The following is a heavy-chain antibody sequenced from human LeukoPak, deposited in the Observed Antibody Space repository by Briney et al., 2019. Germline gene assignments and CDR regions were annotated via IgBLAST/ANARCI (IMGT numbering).Heavy chain of an antibody. J-gene: IGHJ4*02. Sequence: GASVKVSCKASGYTFTSYGISWVRQAPGQGLERMGWISAYNGNTNYAQKLQGRVTMTTDTSTSTAYMELRSLRSDDTAVYYCARVPLFPYSYGYVFDYWGQGTLVTVSS. CDR3: ARVPLFPYSYGYVFDY. CDR2: ISAYNGNT. V-gene: IGHV1-18*01. CDR1: GYTFTSYG. D-gene: IGHD5-18*01.